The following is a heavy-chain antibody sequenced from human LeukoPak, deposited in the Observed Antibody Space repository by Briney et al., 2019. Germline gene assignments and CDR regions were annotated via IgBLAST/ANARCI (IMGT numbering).Heavy chain of an antibody. Sequence: ASVKVSCKASGYTFTGYYMHWVRQAPGQGLEWMGWINPNSGGTNYAQKFQGRVTMTRDTSISTAYMELSRLRSDDTAVYYCAVPPSMIVVHNYYYYGMDVWGQGTTVTVSS. J-gene: IGHJ6*02. CDR3: AVPPSMIVVHNYYYYGMDV. CDR1: GYTFTGYY. D-gene: IGHD3-22*01. V-gene: IGHV1-2*02. CDR2: INPNSGGT.